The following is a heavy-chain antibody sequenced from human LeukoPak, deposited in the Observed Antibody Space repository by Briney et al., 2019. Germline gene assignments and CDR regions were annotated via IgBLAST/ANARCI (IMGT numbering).Heavy chain of an antibody. CDR2: ISTDGGST. Sequence: GGSLRLSCSASGFTFSNFPMHWVRQAPGKGLEYVSAISTDGGSTYYADSVKGRFTISRDNSKNTLSLQMDSLRVEDTAVYYCVKAILFGSVSYYADWGQGTLVTVSS. CDR3: VKAILFGSVSYYAD. V-gene: IGHV3-64D*09. J-gene: IGHJ4*02. D-gene: IGHD3-22*01. CDR1: GFTFSNFP.